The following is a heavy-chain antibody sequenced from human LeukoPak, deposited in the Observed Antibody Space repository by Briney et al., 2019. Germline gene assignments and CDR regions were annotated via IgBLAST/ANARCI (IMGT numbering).Heavy chain of an antibody. CDR1: GFTFSSYG. J-gene: IGHJ4*02. Sequence: PGWGLRLSCAASGFTFSSYGMNWVRQAPGKGREWVSYISGRSRIIYYADSVRGQFTISRDNAWNSLYLQMNSLRDEDTAVYYCARDYGSGSHYNDYWGQGTLVTVST. CDR3: ARDYGSGSHYNDY. D-gene: IGHD3-10*01. CDR2: ISGRSRII. V-gene: IGHV3-48*02.